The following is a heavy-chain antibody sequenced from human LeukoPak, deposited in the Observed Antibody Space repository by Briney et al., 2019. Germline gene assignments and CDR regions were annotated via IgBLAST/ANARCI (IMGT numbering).Heavy chain of an antibody. Sequence: GASVKVSCKASGYTFTSYAMHWVRQAPGQRLEWMGWISAYNGNTNYAQKLQGRVTMTTDTSTSTAYMELSSLRSEDTAVYYCAETHGVPWGQGTLVTVSS. V-gene: IGHV1-3*01. CDR3: AETHGVP. D-gene: IGHD2-8*01. CDR2: ISAYNGNT. J-gene: IGHJ4*02. CDR1: GYTFTSYA.